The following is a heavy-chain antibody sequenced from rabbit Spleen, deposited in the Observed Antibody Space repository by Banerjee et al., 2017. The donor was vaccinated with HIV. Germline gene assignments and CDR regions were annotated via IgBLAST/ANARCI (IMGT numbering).Heavy chain of an antibody. V-gene: IGHV1S40*01. CDR2: IWSGSNGNT. J-gene: IGHJ6*01. CDR1: GFSFSNSYY. D-gene: IGHD1-1*01. Sequence: QSLEESGGGLVQPEGSLTLTCTASGFSFSNSYYMCWVRQAPGKGLEWIGCIWSGSNGNTYYASWAKGRFTISKTSSTTVTLQMTSLTAADTATYFCARDTSSSFSSYGMDLWGPGTLVTVS. CDR3: ARDTSSSFSSYGMDL.